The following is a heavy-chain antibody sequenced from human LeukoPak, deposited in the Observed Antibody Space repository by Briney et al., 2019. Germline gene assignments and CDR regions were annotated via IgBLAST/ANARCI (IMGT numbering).Heavy chain of an antibody. Sequence: PSETLSLTCTVSGGSISSSSYYWSWIRQPPGKGLEWIGYIYYSGSTNYNPSLKSRVTISVDTSKNQFSLKLSSVTAAGTAVYYCARGVYSSSWYYYYYYMDVWGKGTTVTVSS. CDR3: ARGVYSSSWYYYYYYMDV. D-gene: IGHD6-13*01. V-gene: IGHV4-61*01. CDR1: GGSISSSSYY. J-gene: IGHJ6*03. CDR2: IYYSGST.